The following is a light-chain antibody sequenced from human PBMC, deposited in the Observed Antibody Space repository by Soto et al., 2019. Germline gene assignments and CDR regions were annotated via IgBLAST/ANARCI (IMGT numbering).Light chain of an antibody. CDR1: QSISSW. CDR2: DAS. V-gene: IGKV1-5*01. Sequence: DIQMTQSPSILSAIVGDRVTITCRASQSISSWLAWYQQKPGKAPKLLIYDASNLETGVPSRFSGSGSGTDFTFTISRLQPEDIATYYCQQYNSYPGTFGQGTKVDIK. CDR3: QQYNSYPGT. J-gene: IGKJ1*01.